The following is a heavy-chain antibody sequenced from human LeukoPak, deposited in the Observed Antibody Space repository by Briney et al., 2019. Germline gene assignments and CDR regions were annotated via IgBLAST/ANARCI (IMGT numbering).Heavy chain of an antibody. CDR1: GFTFSSYS. V-gene: IGHV3-21*01. Sequence: GGSLRLSCAASGFTFSSYSMNWVRQAPGKGLEWVSSISSSSSYIYYADSVKGRFTISRDNAKNSLYLQMNSLRAEDTAVYYCARDKNGDYGGNWFDPWGQGTLVTVSS. D-gene: IGHD4-17*01. CDR3: ARDKNGDYGGNWFDP. CDR2: ISSSSSYI. J-gene: IGHJ5*02.